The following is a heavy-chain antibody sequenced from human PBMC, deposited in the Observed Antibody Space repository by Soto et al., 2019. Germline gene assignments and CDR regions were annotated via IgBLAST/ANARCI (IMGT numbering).Heavy chain of an antibody. D-gene: IGHD6-13*01. V-gene: IGHV3-33*01. CDR2: IWYDGSNK. J-gene: IGHJ5*02. CDR3: ASDRGKQQLARKADNWFDP. Sequence: LRLSCAASGFTFSSYGMHWVRQAPGKGLEWVAVIWYDGSNKYYADSVKGRFTISRDNSKNTLYLQMNSLRAEDTAVYYCASDRGKQQLARKADNWFDPWGQGTLVTVSS. CDR1: GFTFSSYG.